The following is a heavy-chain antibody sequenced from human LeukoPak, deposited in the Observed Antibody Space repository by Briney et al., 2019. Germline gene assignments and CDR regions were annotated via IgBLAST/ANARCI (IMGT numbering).Heavy chain of an antibody. D-gene: IGHD6-19*01. Sequence: GGSLRLSCAASGFTFSTYALNWVRQAPGKGLEYISSISSNGGSTYYANSVKGRFTISRDNSKNTLYLQMGSLRAEDMAVYYCARVNSSGHWGTADYWGQGTLVTVSS. J-gene: IGHJ4*02. CDR1: GFTFSTYA. V-gene: IGHV3-64*01. CDR2: ISSNGGST. CDR3: ARVNSSGHWGTADY.